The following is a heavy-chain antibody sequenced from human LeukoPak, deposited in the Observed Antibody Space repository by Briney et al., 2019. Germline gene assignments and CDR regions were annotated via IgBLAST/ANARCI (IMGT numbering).Heavy chain of an antibody. CDR1: GFILTSYA. CDR2: ISGSGGRT. J-gene: IGHJ4*02. D-gene: IGHD4-17*01. Sequence: GRSLRLSCAASGFILTSYAMAWVRQAPGKGLEWVSSISGSGGRTYYADSVKGRFTITRDNSKKTLYLQMNSLIADDTAIYYCAKGGYGDYPGRWGQGTLVIVSS. V-gene: IGHV3-23*01. CDR3: AKGGYGDYPGR.